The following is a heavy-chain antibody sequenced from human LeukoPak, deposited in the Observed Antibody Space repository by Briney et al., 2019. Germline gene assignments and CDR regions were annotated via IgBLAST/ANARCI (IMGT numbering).Heavy chain of an antibody. V-gene: IGHV3-74*01. CDR1: GFPFNSFW. J-gene: IGHJ4*02. CDR3: ARGGVNPVDH. CDR2: MNEYSTTI. D-gene: IGHD1-14*01. Sequence: RGSLRLSCAASGFPFNSFWMYWVRQAPGKGLVWVSDMNEYSTTIRYADSVKGRFTISRDNAKSILYLQMNNLRAEDTAMYFCARGGVNPVDHWGQGTLVTVSS.